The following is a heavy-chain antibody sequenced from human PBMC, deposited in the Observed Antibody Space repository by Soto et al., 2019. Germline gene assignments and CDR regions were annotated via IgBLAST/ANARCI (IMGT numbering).Heavy chain of an antibody. CDR3: ARGPVDGDFDY. J-gene: IGHJ4*02. CDR1: D. D-gene: IGHD4-17*01. CDR2: MNPNSGNT. V-gene: IGHV1-8*01. Sequence: DINWVRQATGQGLEWMGWMNPNSGNTGYAQKFQGRVTMTRNTSISTAYMELSSLRSEDTAVYYCARGPVDGDFDYWGQGTLVTVSS.